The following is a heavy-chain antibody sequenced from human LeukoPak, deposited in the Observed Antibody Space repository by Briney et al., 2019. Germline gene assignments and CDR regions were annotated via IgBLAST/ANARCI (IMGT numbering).Heavy chain of an antibody. J-gene: IGHJ4*02. CDR1: GYSFTTYW. CDR2: IHPGRSDI. V-gene: IGHV5-51*01. Sequence: GESLKISCKTSGYSFTTYWIAWVRQMPGKGLEWMGIIHPGRSDIRYSASFQGPVTISADKSISTAYLQWSSLEASDTAMYYCTRREDRTGYSDYWGQGTLVTVSS. D-gene: IGHD3-22*01. CDR3: TRREDRTGYSDY.